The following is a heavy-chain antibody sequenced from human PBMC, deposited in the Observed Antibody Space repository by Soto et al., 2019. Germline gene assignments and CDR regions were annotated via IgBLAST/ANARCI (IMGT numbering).Heavy chain of an antibody. J-gene: IGHJ5*02. V-gene: IGHV1-8*01. CDR2: MNPNSGNT. Sequence: EASVKVSCKASGYTFGNNDISWVRQATGQGLEWMGWMNPNSGNTGYAQKFQGRVSMTRNTSITTAYLELSSLRSDDTAIYYCARMATSGTLNWFDPWGQGTLVPVSS. CDR1: GYTFGNND. CDR3: ARMATSGTLNWFDP.